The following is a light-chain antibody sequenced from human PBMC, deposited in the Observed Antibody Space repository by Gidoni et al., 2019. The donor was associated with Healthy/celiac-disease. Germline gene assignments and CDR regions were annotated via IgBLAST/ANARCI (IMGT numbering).Light chain of an antibody. V-gene: IGLV2-11*01. J-gene: IGLJ3*02. CDR3: CSYAGSYTWV. Sequence: QSALTQPRSVSGSPGQSVTISCTVTSSDVGGYNYVSWYQQHPGKAPKLMIYDVSKRPSGVPDRFSGSKSGNTASLTISGLQAEDEADYYCCSYAGSYTWVFGGGTKLTV. CDR1: SSDVGGYNY. CDR2: DVS.